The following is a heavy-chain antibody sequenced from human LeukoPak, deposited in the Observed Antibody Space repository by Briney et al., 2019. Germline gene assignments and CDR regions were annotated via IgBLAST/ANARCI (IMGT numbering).Heavy chain of an antibody. CDR3: SSGYYDSSGYSD. D-gene: IGHD3-22*01. CDR2: IRYDGSNK. V-gene: IGHV3-30*02. J-gene: IGHJ4*02. Sequence: AGGSLRLSCAASGFTFSSYGMHWVRQAPGKGLEWVAFIRYDGSNKYYADSVKGRFTISRDNSKNTLYLQMNSLRAEDTAVYYCSSGYYDSSGYSDWGQGTLVTVSS. CDR1: GFTFSSYG.